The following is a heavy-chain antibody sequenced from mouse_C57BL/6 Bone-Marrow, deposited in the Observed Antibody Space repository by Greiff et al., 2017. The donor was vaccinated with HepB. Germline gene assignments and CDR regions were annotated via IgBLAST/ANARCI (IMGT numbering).Heavy chain of an antibody. CDR1: GYTFTSYW. V-gene: IGHV1-5*01. J-gene: IGHJ4*01. Sequence: EVKLEESGTVLARPGASVKMSCKTSGYTFTSYWMHWVKQRPGQGLEWIGAIYPGNSDTSYNQKFKGKAKLTAVTSASTAYMELSSLTNEDSAVYYCTRRAGLYDYDAVYAMDYWGQGTSVTVSS. CDR2: IYPGNSDT. CDR3: TRRAGLYDYDAVYAMDY. D-gene: IGHD2-4*01.